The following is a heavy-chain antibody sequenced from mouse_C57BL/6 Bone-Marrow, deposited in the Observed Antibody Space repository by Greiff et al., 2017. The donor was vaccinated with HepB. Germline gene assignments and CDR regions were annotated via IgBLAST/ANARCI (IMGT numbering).Heavy chain of an antibody. D-gene: IGHD1-1*01. Sequence: EVQLVESGGGLVKPGGSLKLSCAASGFTFSDYGMHWVRQAPEKGLEWVAYISSGSSTIYYADTVKGRFTISRDNAKYTLFLQMTSLRYEGTDMYYCARTGYYGSSKYAMDYWGQGTSVTVSS. V-gene: IGHV5-17*01. CDR3: ARTGYYGSSKYAMDY. J-gene: IGHJ4*01. CDR2: ISSGSSTI. CDR1: GFTFSDYG.